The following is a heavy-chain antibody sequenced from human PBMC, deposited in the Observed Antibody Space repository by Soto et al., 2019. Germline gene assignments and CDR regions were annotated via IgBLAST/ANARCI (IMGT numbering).Heavy chain of an antibody. CDR3: ARFRVPI. V-gene: IGHV3-74*01. CDR1: GFTFSSYW. Sequence: PVWSLRLSCAASGFTFSSYWMHWVRQAPGEGLVWVSRINIDGSSTSYADSVKGRFTISRDNAKNTLYLQMNSLRAEDTAIYYCARFRVPIWGQGTMVTVSS. D-gene: IGHD3-3*01. CDR2: INIDGSST. J-gene: IGHJ3*02.